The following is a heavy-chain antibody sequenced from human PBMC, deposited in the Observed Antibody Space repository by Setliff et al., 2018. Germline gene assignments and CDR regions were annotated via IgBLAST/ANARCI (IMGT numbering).Heavy chain of an antibody. CDR2: ISNSGNSI. D-gene: IGHD3-22*01. J-gene: IGHJ4*02. CDR3: ARRGDSGGFDS. Sequence: GGSLRLSCVGSGFTFSDYWMSWVRHTPGKGLEWISYISNSGNSIYYADSVKGRFTISRDNSKNTLHLQMNSLKDEDPALYYCARRGDSGGFDSWGQGTLVTVSS. V-gene: IGHV3-48*02. CDR1: GFTFSDYW.